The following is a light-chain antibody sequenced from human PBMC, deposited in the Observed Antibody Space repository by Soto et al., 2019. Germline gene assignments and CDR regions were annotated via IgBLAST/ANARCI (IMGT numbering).Light chain of an antibody. CDR1: QSISDT. J-gene: IGKJ4*01. CDR2: ETT. Sequence: EFVLTQSPGTLSLSPGGRATLSCRASQSISDTLAWYQQKPGQAPRLLIYETTTRASGVPGRFSGSGSGTEFTLTVSGLQSEDVAVYYCQQYHNWPFTFGGGTKVDIK. CDR3: QQYHNWPFT. V-gene: IGKV3-15*01.